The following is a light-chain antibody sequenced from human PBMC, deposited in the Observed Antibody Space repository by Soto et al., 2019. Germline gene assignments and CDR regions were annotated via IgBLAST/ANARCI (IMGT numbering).Light chain of an antibody. Sequence: DIQMTQSPSTLSASVGDRVTITCRASQSVSSWLAWYQLKPGKAPKLLIYKASTLESGFPSRFSGGGSGTEFTLTISSLQPDDFATYYCQQYDNYRTFGQGTKVDIK. CDR1: QSVSSW. CDR2: KAS. CDR3: QQYDNYRT. V-gene: IGKV1-5*03. J-gene: IGKJ1*01.